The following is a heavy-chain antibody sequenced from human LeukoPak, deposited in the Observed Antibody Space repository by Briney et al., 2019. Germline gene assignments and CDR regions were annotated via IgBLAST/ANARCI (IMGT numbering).Heavy chain of an antibody. CDR1: GGSISSSSYY. CDR3: ARGIGSSWYLGRLKNWFDP. Sequence: PSETLSLTCTVSGGSISSSSYYWGWIRQPPGKGLEWIGSIYYSGSTYYNPSLKSRVTISVDTSKNQFSLKLSSVTAADTAVYYCARGIGSSWYLGRLKNWFDPWGQGTLVTVSS. D-gene: IGHD6-13*01. V-gene: IGHV4-39*07. CDR2: IYYSGST. J-gene: IGHJ5*02.